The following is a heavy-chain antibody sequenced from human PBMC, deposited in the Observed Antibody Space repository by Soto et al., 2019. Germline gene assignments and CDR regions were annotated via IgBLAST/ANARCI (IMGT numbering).Heavy chain of an antibody. CDR1: GFTVSSNY. D-gene: IGHD3-22*01. CDR3: ARDLDSSGRVIDY. J-gene: IGHJ4*02. V-gene: IGHV3-53*01. CDR2: IYSGGST. Sequence: EVQLVESGGGLIQPGGSLRLSCAASGFTVSSNYMSWVRQAPGKGLEWVSVIYSGGSTYYADSVKGRLTISRDNSKNTLYLQMNSLRAEDTAVYYCARDLDSSGRVIDYWGQGTLVTVSS.